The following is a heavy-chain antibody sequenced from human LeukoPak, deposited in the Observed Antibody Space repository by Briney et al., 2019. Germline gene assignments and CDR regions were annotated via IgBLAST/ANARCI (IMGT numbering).Heavy chain of an antibody. CDR3: ARDKGYYDSSGQYLGFGFDY. J-gene: IGHJ4*02. D-gene: IGHD3-22*01. CDR1: GFTFSSYS. V-gene: IGHV3-21*01. Sequence: GGSLRLSCAASGFTFSSYSMNWVRQAPGKGLEWVSYISSSSSYIYYADSVKGRFTISRDNANNSLYLQMNSLRAEDTAVYYCARDKGYYDSSGQYLGFGFDYWGQGTLVTVSS. CDR2: ISSSSSYI.